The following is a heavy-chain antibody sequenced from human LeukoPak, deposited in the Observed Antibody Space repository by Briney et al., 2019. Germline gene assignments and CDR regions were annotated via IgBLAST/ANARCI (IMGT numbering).Heavy chain of an antibody. V-gene: IGHV4-34*01. CDR3: ARDRNIVVVPAAQLLYYYGMDV. CDR1: GGSFSGYY. Sequence: PSETLSLTCAVYGGSFSGYYWSWIRQPPGKGLEWIGEINHSGSTNYNPSLKSRGTISVDTSKNQFSLKLSSVTAADTAVYYCARDRNIVVVPAAQLLYYYGMDVWGQGTTVTVSS. CDR2: INHSGST. D-gene: IGHD2-2*01. J-gene: IGHJ6*02.